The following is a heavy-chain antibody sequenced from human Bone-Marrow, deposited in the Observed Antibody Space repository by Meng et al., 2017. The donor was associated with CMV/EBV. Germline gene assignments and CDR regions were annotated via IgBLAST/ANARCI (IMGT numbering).Heavy chain of an antibody. J-gene: IGHJ3*02. CDR3: GKDGGPNLWNTFQI. Sequence: GGSLRLSCVASGFIFSDYGMHWVRQAPGKGLEWVTFIKNDGRNRYYSNSVTGRFTISRDNSKNTVYLQMTSLIPQDTTLYFCGKDGGPNLWNTFQIRGQGTMVTVSS. CDR2: IKNDGRNR. V-gene: IGHV3-30*02. CDR1: GFIFSDYG. D-gene: IGHD4-23*01.